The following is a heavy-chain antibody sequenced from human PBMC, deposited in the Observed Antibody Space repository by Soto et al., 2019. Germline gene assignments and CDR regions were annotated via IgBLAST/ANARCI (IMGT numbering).Heavy chain of an antibody. Sequence: SETPSLTCTVSGGSISSYYWSWIRQPPGKGLEWIGYIYYSGSTNYNPSLKSRVTISVDTSKNQFSLKLSSVTAADTAVYYCARESYYYDTSGFYNNWFDPWGQGTLVTVSS. J-gene: IGHJ5*02. D-gene: IGHD3-22*01. CDR2: IYYSGST. CDR1: GGSISSYY. V-gene: IGHV4-59*01. CDR3: ARESYYYDTSGFYNNWFDP.